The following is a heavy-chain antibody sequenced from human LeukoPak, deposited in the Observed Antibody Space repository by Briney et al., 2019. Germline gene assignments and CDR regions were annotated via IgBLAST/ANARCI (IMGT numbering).Heavy chain of an antibody. CDR3: ARTQGYCSRTSCYSLDY. Sequence: SETLSLTCAVYGGSFSGYYWSWIRQPPGKGLEWIGEINHSGSTNYNPSLKSRVTISVDTSKNQFSLKLSSVTAADTAVYYCARTQGYCSRTSCYSLDYWGQGTLVTVSS. J-gene: IGHJ4*02. V-gene: IGHV4-34*01. CDR2: INHSGST. D-gene: IGHD2-2*01. CDR1: GGSFSGYY.